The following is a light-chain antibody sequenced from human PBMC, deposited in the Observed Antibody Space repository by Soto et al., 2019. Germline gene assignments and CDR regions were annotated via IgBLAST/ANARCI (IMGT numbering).Light chain of an antibody. V-gene: IGLV2-14*03. Sequence: QSALSQPASVSGSPGQSITISCTGTSSDVGNYNYVSWYQQHPGKAPKLMIYDVSDRPSGVSNRFSGSKSGNTASLTISGLRAEDEADYYCSSYTTSSTPVVFGGGTKLTVL. CDR1: SSDVGNYNY. J-gene: IGLJ2*01. CDR3: SSYTTSSTPVV. CDR2: DVS.